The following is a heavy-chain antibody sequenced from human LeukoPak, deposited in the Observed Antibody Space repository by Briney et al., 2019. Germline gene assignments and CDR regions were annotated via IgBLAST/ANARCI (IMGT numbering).Heavy chain of an antibody. D-gene: IGHD4-23*01. CDR1: GGSISSSSYY. CDR3: AGLSRWVVNPDAFDI. Sequence: SETLSLTCTVSGGSISSSSYYWGWIRQPPGKGLEWIGSIYYSGSTYYNPSLKSRVTISVDTSKNQFSLKLSSVTAADTAVYYCAGLSRWVVNPDAFDIWGQGTMVTVSS. J-gene: IGHJ3*02. V-gene: IGHV4-39*01. CDR2: IYYSGST.